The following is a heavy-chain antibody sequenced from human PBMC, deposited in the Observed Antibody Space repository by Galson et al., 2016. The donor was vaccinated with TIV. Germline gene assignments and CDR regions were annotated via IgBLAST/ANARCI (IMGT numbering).Heavy chain of an antibody. CDR3: ARESLGGFDCSIDY. V-gene: IGHV3-48*03. D-gene: IGHD2-21*02. Sequence: SCATSGFTFSDFEMDWVRQTPGKGLEWLAWINSRASDRTTYYADSAKGRFTISRDNAKNSVYLQMNSLRDEDTGIYYCARESLGGFDCSIDYWGQGILVTVSS. CDR1: GFTFSDFE. J-gene: IGHJ4*02. CDR2: INSRASDRTT.